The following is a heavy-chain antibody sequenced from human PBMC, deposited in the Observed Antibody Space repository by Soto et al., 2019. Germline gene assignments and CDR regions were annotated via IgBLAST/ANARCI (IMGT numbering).Heavy chain of an antibody. CDR2: IWYDGSNK. CDR3: ARDRGGSYWIGNY. V-gene: IGHV3-33*01. Sequence: QVQLVESGGGVVQPGRSLRLSCAASGFTFSSYGMHWVRQAPGKGLEWVAVIWYDGSNKYHADSVKGRFTISRDNSKNTLYLQMNSLRAEDTAVYYCARDRGGSYWIGNYWGQGTLVTVSS. D-gene: IGHD1-26*01. J-gene: IGHJ4*02. CDR1: GFTFSSYG.